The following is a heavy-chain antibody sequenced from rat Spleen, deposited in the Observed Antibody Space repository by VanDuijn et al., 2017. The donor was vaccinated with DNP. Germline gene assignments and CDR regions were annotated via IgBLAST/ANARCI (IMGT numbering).Heavy chain of an antibody. V-gene: IGHV3-1*01. Sequence: EVQLQESGPGLVKPSQSLSLTCSVTAYSITTNYWGWIRKFPGNKMEWIGHISYSGSTTYSPSLKSRISITRDTSKNQFFLQLNSVSTEDTATYYCAKPASYGGFWFAYWGQGTLVTVSS. CDR1: AYSITTNY. D-gene: IGHD1-11*01. CDR3: AKPASYGGFWFAY. J-gene: IGHJ3*01. CDR2: ISYSGST.